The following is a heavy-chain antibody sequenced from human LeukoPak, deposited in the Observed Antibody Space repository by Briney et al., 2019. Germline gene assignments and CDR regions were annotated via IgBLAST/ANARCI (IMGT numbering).Heavy chain of an antibody. CDR2: IIPIFGTA. J-gene: IGHJ4*02. Sequence: SVKVSFTASGGTFSSYAISWVRQVPGQGLEWVGGIIPIFGTANFAQKFQGRVTVTADESTGTAYMELSSLRSEDTAVYYCASSGYSYGYSRFDYWGQGTLVTVSS. CDR3: ASSGYSYGYSRFDY. V-gene: IGHV1-69*13. D-gene: IGHD5-18*01. CDR1: GGTFSSYA.